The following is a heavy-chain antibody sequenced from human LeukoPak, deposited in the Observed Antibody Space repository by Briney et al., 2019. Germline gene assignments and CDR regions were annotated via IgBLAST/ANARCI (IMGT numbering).Heavy chain of an antibody. CDR3: ARDFSRFGELGLPYIWFDP. J-gene: IGHJ5*02. V-gene: IGHV6-1*01. CDR1: GDSVSSNSAA. D-gene: IGHD3-10*01. CDR2: TYYRSKWYN. Sequence: SQTLSLTCAISGDSVSSNSAAWNWIRQSPSRGLEWLGRTYYRSKWYNDYAVSVKSRITINPDTSKNQFSLQLNSVTPEDTAVYYCARDFSRFGELGLPYIWFDPWGQGTLVTVSS.